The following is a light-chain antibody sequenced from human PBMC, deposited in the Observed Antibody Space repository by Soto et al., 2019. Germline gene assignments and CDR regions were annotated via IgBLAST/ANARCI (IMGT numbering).Light chain of an antibody. CDR3: AAWDDSLNGQA. CDR1: YSNIGIND. Sequence: QSVLTQPPSASGTPGQRVTVSCSGTYSNIGINDVHWYRQLSGTAPQILIYATSQRATGVPDRFSGSRSGTSASLVISGLQTEDEADYHCAAWDDSLNGQAFGGGTKLTVL. CDR2: ATS. V-gene: IGLV1-44*01. J-gene: IGLJ2*01.